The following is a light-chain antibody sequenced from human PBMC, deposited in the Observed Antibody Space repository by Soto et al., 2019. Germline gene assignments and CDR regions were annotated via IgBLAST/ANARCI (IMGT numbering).Light chain of an antibody. CDR1: SRDLGSYNL. V-gene: IGLV2-23*02. CDR3: CSYAGSSTSWV. Sequence: QSALTQPASVSGSPGQSLTISCTGTSRDLGSYNLVSWYQQHPGKAPKLMIYEVNKRPSGVSNRFSASKSGNTASLTISGLQAEDEADYYCCSYAGSSTSWVFGGGTKLTVL. CDR2: EVN. J-gene: IGLJ3*02.